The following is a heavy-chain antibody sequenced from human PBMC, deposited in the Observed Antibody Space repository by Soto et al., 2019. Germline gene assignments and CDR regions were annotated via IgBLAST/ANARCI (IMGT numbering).Heavy chain of an antibody. CDR2: IKQDGSEK. D-gene: IGHD6-19*01. CDR1: GFTFSSYW. V-gene: IGHV3-7*01. CDR3: AIAVAVGYFQH. J-gene: IGHJ1*01. Sequence: EVQLAESGGGLVQPGGSLRLSCAASGFTFSSYWMSWVRQAPGKGLEWVANIKQDGSEKYYVDSVKGRFTISRDNAKNSLYLQMNSLRAEDTAVYYCAIAVAVGYFQHWGQGTLVTVSS.